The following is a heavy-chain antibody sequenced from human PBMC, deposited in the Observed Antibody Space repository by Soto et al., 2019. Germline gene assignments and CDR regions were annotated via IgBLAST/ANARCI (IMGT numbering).Heavy chain of an antibody. V-gene: IGHV4-34*01. D-gene: IGHD6-19*01. Sequence: SETLSLAFAVYGGSFSGYYWTWIRQPPGKGLEWIGDINHIGSTNYNPSLKSRVTISVDTSKNQFSLKLTSVTAADTAVYYCPRGLTGSGWYGALDYWGQGTLVTDSS. CDR2: INHIGST. J-gene: IGHJ4*02. CDR3: PRGLTGSGWYGALDY. CDR1: GGSFSGYY.